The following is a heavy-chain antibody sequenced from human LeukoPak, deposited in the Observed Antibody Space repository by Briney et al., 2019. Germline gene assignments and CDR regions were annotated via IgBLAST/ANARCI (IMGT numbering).Heavy chain of an antibody. Sequence: GGSLSLSCAASGFSVRTTFMSWVRQTPDKGLEWVSVLYTGGGTDHADSVKGRFTISRDNAKSSLYPQMDSLRAEDTAVYYCARDPGSRFLEWPDWGQGTLVTVSS. CDR2: LYTGGGT. CDR3: ARDPGSRFLEWPD. D-gene: IGHD3-3*01. J-gene: IGHJ4*02. V-gene: IGHV3-53*01. CDR1: GFSVRTTF.